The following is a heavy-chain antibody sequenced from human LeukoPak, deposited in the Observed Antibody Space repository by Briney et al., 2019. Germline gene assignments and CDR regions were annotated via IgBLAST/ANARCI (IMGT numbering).Heavy chain of an antibody. D-gene: IGHD3-22*01. Sequence: PGGSLRLSCAVSGITLSNYGMSWVRQVPGKGLEWVAGISGSGGSTNYADSVKGRFSIFRDNPKNTLYLQMNSLRAEDTAVYFCAKRGVVIRVILVGFHKEAYYFDSWGQGALVTVSS. V-gene: IGHV3-23*01. CDR1: GITLSNYG. CDR3: AKRGVVIRVILVGFHKEAYYFDS. J-gene: IGHJ4*02. CDR2: ISGSGGST.